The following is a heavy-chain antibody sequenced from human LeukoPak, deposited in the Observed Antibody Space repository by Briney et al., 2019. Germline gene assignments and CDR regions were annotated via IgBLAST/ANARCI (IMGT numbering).Heavy chain of an antibody. CDR1: GFTFSSYG. CDR3: AKDGRRYRAYYYYYMDV. V-gene: IGHV3-23*01. J-gene: IGHJ6*03. CDR2: ISGSGTST. D-gene: IGHD3-16*02. Sequence: GGSLRLSCAASGFTFSSYGMSWVRQAPGKGLEWVSAISGSGTSTYYADSVKGRFTVSRDNSENTLYLQMNSLRAEDTAVYYCAKDGRRYRAYYYYYMDVWGKGTTATISS.